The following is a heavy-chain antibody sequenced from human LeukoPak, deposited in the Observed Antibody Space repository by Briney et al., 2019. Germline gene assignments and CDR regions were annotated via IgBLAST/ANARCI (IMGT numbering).Heavy chain of an antibody. CDR1: GGTFSSYA. V-gene: IGHV1-69*05. CDR3: ARGGTYYYDSSGTGYDY. CDR2: IIAIFGTA. J-gene: IGHJ4*02. D-gene: IGHD3-22*01. Sequence: SVKVSCKASGGTFSSYAISWVRQAPGQGLEWMGRIIAIFGTANYAQKFQGRVTITTDESTSTAYMELSSLRSEDTAVYYCARGGTYYYDSSGTGYDYWGQGTLVTVSS.